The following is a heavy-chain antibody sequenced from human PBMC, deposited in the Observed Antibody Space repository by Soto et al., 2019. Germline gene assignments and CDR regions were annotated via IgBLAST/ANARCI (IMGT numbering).Heavy chain of an antibody. V-gene: IGHV3-33*01. CDR3: ARDRYSNYPDYYGMDV. D-gene: IGHD4-4*01. J-gene: IGHJ6*02. CDR2: IWYDGSNK. CDR1: GFTFSSYG. Sequence: GSLRLSCAASGFTFSSYGMHWVRQAPGKGLEWVAVIWYDGSNKYYADSVKGRFTISRDNSKNTLYLQMNSLRAEDTAVYYCARDRYSNYPDYYGMDVWGQGTTVTVSS.